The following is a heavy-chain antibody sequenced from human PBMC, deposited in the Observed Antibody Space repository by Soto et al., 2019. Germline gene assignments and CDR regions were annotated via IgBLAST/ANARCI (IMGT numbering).Heavy chain of an antibody. J-gene: IGHJ4*02. Sequence: GSLRLSCAASGFTFSSYGMHWVRQAPGKGLEWVAVIWYDGSNKYYADSVKGRFTVSRDNSKNTLYLQMNSLRAEDTAVYYCARDGARYSYGVLDYWGQGTLVTVSS. CDR1: GFTFSSYG. V-gene: IGHV3-33*01. CDR2: IWYDGSNK. CDR3: ARDGARYSYGVLDY. D-gene: IGHD5-18*01.